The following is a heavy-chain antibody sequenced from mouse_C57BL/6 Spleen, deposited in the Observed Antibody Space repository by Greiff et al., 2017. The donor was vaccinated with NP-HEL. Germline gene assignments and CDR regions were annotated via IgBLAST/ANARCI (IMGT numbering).Heavy chain of an antibody. D-gene: IGHD2-3*01. CDR1: GFSLTSYG. Sequence: VQGVESGPGLVAPSQSLSITCTVSGFSLTSYGVDWVRQPPGTGLEWLGVIWGGGSTNYNSALMSRLSISKDNSKSQVFLKMNSLQTDDTAMYYCAKHTLYDGFPYYAMDYWGQGTSVTVSS. J-gene: IGHJ4*01. V-gene: IGHV2-9*01. CDR3: AKHTLYDGFPYYAMDY. CDR2: IWGGGST.